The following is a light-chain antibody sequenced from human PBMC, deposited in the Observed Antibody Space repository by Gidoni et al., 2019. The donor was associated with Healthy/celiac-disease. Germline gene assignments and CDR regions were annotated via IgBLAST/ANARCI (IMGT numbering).Light chain of an antibody. CDR1: QSVGSN. Sequence: DIVMTQSPATLSVSPGERVTLSCRASQSVGSNLAWYQQKPGQAPRLLIYGASTRATGIPARFSGSGSGTEFTLTISSLQSEDFAVYYCQQYNDWPRTFGQGTKVEIK. CDR3: QQYNDWPRT. V-gene: IGKV3-15*01. CDR2: GAS. J-gene: IGKJ1*01.